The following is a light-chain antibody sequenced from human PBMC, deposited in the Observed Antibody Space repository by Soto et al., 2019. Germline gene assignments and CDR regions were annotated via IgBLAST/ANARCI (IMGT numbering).Light chain of an antibody. J-gene: IGLJ2*01. V-gene: IGLV1-51*01. Sequence: QSVLTQPPSVSAAPGQRVTISCSGRMSNIGNNYVSWYQQLPGTAPKVIIYDNNKRPSGTPDRFSGSKSGTSATLTISGLQAEDEAHYYCSSFTSKSTLIFGGGTQLTVL. CDR2: DNN. CDR3: SSFTSKSTLI. CDR1: MSNIGNNY.